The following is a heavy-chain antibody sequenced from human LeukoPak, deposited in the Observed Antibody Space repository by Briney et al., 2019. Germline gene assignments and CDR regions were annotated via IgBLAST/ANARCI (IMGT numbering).Heavy chain of an antibody. CDR1: GFTFSSYA. Sequence: GGSLRISCAASGFTFSSYAMSWVRQAPGNGLEWVSAISGSGGSTYYADSVKGRFTISRDNSKNTLYLQMNSLRAEDTAVYYCAKLDLVEFWSGYFDYWGQGTLVTVSS. V-gene: IGHV3-23*01. CDR3: AKLDLVEFWSGYFDY. CDR2: ISGSGGST. D-gene: IGHD3-3*01. J-gene: IGHJ4*02.